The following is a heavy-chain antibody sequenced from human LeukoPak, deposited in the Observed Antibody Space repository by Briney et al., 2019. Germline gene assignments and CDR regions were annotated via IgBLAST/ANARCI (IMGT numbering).Heavy chain of an antibody. CDR3: AKDGGGWYYFDY. CDR1: GFTFSSYA. J-gene: IGHJ4*02. Sequence: GGSLRLSCAASGFTFSSYAMSWVRQAPGKGLEWVSSISRSGNSPWYADSVKGRFTISRDNSKNTLYLQMNSLRAEDTAVYYCAKDGGGWYYFDYWGQGTLVIVSS. D-gene: IGHD2-15*01. CDR2: ISRSGNSP. V-gene: IGHV3-23*01.